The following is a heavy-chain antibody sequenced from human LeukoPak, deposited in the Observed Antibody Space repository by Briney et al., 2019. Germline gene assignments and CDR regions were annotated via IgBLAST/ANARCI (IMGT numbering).Heavy chain of an antibody. CDR2: IYNSGST. V-gene: IGHV4-4*09. CDR1: GGSISSNY. J-gene: IGHJ5*02. D-gene: IGHD4-17*01. Sequence: PSETLSLTCTVSGGSISSNYWSWIRQPPGKGLEWIGYIYNSGSTNYNPSLKSRVTISVDTSKNQFSLKLSSVTAADTAVYYCARTTVTNSVGDWFDPWGQGTLVTASS. CDR3: ARTTVTNSVGDWFDP.